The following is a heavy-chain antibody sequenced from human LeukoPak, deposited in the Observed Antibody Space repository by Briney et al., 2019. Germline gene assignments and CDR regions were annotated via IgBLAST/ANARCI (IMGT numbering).Heavy chain of an antibody. D-gene: IGHD2-21*02. CDR1: GGSFSGYY. V-gene: IGHV4-31*11. J-gene: IGHJ4*02. CDR2: IYYSGST. CDR3: ARAIDCGGDCGHFDY. Sequence: SETLSLTCAVYGGSFSGYYWSWIRQHPGKGLEWIGYIYYSGSTYYNPSLKSRVTISVDTSKNQFSLKLSSVTAADTAVYYCARAIDCGGDCGHFDYWGQGTLVTVSS.